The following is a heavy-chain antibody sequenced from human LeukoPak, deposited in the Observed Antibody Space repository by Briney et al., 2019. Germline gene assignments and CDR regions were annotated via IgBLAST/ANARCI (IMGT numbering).Heavy chain of an antibody. Sequence: SETLSLTCDVSGGSIDSTNWWNWVRQPPGKGLEWIGEIHHDGRINYNPSLKSRVTLSVDKSKNQFSLRLNSVTAADTAMYYCARSHDHLWGNYPNYWGQGTLVTVSS. J-gene: IGHJ4*02. CDR3: ARSHDHLWGNYPNY. V-gene: IGHV4/OR15-8*01. CDR1: GGSIDSTNW. D-gene: IGHD3-16*02. CDR2: IHHDGRI.